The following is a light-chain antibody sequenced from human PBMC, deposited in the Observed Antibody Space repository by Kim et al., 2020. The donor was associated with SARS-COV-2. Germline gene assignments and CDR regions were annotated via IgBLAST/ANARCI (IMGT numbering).Light chain of an antibody. J-gene: IGLJ2*01. Sequence: PGRAPQLMIFDVSSRPSEVSNRFSGSKSGNTASLTISGLQAEDEADYYCSSTSTSSTFVVFGGGTQLTVL. V-gene: IGLV2-14*03. CDR3: SSTSTSSTFVV. CDR2: DVS.